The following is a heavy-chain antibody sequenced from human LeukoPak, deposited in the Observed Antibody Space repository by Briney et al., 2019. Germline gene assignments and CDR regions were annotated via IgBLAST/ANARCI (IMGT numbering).Heavy chain of an antibody. V-gene: IGHV3-11*01. CDR3: ARDQYLDC. Sequence: GGSLRLSCAASGFTFSDYYMGWIRQAPGTGLEWVSSISRGGNSVYYAGSVRGRFTISRDNAKNSLYLQMNSLRAEDTAVYYCARDQYLDCRGQGTLVTVSS. CDR2: ISRGGNSV. J-gene: IGHJ4*02. CDR1: GFTFSDYY.